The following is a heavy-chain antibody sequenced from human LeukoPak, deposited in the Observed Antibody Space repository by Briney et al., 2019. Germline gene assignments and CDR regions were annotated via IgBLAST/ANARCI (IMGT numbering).Heavy chain of an antibody. D-gene: IGHD5-18*01. CDR2: IYYSGST. Sequence: SETLSLTCTVSGGSVSSGSYYWSWIRQPPGKGLEWIGYIYYSGSTNYNPSLKSRVTISVDTSKNQFSLKLSSVTAADTAVYYCARTYSYGELYYYYGMDVWGQGTTVTVSS. V-gene: IGHV4-61*01. CDR1: GGSVSSGSYY. CDR3: ARTYSYGELYYYYGMDV. J-gene: IGHJ6*02.